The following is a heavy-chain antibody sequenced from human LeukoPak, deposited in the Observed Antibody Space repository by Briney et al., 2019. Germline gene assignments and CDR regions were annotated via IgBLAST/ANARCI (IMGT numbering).Heavy chain of an antibody. Sequence: SETLSLTCTVSGGSISSGGYYWSWIRQHPGKGLEWIGYIYYSGSTYYNPSLKSRVTISVDTSKNQFSLKLSSVTAADTAVYYCAREARTDCSGGSCYSGGFDYWGQGTLVTVSS. CDR2: IYYSGST. CDR3: AREARTDCSGGSCYSGGFDY. CDR1: GGSISSGGYY. D-gene: IGHD2-15*01. V-gene: IGHV4-31*03. J-gene: IGHJ4*02.